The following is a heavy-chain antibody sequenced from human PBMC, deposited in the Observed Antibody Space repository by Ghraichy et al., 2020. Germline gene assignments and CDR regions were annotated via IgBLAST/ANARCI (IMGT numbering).Heavy chain of an antibody. J-gene: IGHJ6*02. V-gene: IGHV4-59*01. CDR3: ARGYGSGSYYNHYYYYYYGMDV. CDR2: IYYSGST. Sequence: SETLSLTCTVSGGSISSYYWSWIRQPPGKGLEWIGYIYYSGSTNYNPSLKSRVTISVDTSKNQFSLKLSSVTAADTAVYYCARGYGSGSYYNHYYYYYYGMDVWGQGTTVTVSS. D-gene: IGHD3-10*01. CDR1: GGSISSYY.